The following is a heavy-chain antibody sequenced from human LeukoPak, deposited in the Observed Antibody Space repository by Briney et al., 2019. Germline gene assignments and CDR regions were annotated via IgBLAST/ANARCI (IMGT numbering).Heavy chain of an antibody. J-gene: IGHJ4*02. D-gene: IGHD6-19*01. V-gene: IGHV4-59*08. Sequence: PSETLSLTCTVSGGSISSYYWSWIRQPPGKGLEWIGYIYYSGSTNYDPSLKSRVTISVDTSKNQFSLKLSSVTAADTAVYYCARQYSSGWYYFDYWGQGTLVTVSS. CDR1: GGSISSYY. CDR3: ARQYSSGWYYFDY. CDR2: IYYSGST.